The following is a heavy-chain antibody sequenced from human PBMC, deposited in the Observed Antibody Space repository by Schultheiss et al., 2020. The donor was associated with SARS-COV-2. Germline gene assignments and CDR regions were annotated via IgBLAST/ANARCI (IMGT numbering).Heavy chain of an antibody. V-gene: IGHV1-3*01. J-gene: IGHJ3*02. CDR3: ARGDCSGGSCYGLDGAFDI. Sequence: GESLKISCKASGYTFISYGISWVRQAPGQRLEWMGWINAGNGNTKYSQKFQGRVTITRDTSASTAYMELSSLRSEDTAVYYCARGDCSGGSCYGLDGAFDIWGQGTMVTVSS. CDR2: INAGNGNT. CDR1: GYTFISYG. D-gene: IGHD2-15*01.